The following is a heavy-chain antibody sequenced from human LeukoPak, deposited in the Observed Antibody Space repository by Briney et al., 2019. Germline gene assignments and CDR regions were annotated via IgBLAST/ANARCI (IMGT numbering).Heavy chain of an antibody. Sequence: ASVKLSCTASGYTFTSSGISLVRRAPGQGLEWMGRISGYNGDTNDVQKLQGRVTMTTDTSTSTAYMELRSLRSDDTAVYYCARDFFTASYGSGSYYNPYYYGMDVWGQGTTVTVSS. CDR2: ISGYNGDT. CDR3: ARDFFTASYGSGSYYNPYYYGMDV. V-gene: IGHV1-18*01. CDR1: GYTFTSSG. J-gene: IGHJ6*02. D-gene: IGHD3-10*01.